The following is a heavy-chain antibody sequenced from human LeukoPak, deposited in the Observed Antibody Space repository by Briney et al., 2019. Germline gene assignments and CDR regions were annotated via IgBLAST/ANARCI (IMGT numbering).Heavy chain of an antibody. CDR1: GLTFSNYW. V-gene: IGHV3-7*01. Sequence: PGGSLRLSCAASGLTFSNYWMDWVRQAPGKGLEWVANIKQDGSEKNYVDSVKGRFTISRDNAKNSLYLQMNSLRADDTAIYYCARDKIVGPTTLDYWGQGTLVTVSS. D-gene: IGHD1-26*01. J-gene: IGHJ4*02. CDR3: ARDKIVGPTTLDY. CDR2: IKQDGSEK.